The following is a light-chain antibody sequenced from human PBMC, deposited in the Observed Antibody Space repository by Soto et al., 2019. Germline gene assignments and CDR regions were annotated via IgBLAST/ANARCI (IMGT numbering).Light chain of an antibody. V-gene: IGKV1-5*03. CDR3: QQYYSYLSFT. CDR2: KAS. Sequence: DIQMTQSPSTLSASVGDRVTITCRASQSISSWLAWYQQKPGKVPKLLIYKASTLESGVPSRFGGSGSGTEFTLTISSLQPDDFATYYCQQYYSYLSFTFGPGTKLDIK. J-gene: IGKJ3*01. CDR1: QSISSW.